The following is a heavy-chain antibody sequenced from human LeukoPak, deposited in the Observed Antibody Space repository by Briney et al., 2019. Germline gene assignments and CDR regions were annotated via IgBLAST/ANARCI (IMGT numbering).Heavy chain of an antibody. V-gene: IGHV3-33*06. D-gene: IGHD5-18*01. Sequence: PGGSLRLSCAASGFTFSSYGMHWVRQAPGKGLEWVAVIWYDGSNKYYADSVKGRFTISRDNSKNTLYLQMNSLRAEDTAVYYCAKDRAEWIQLWQMPGGYYFDYWGQGTLVTVSS. J-gene: IGHJ4*02. CDR3: AKDRAEWIQLWQMPGGYYFDY. CDR2: IWYDGSNK. CDR1: GFTFSSYG.